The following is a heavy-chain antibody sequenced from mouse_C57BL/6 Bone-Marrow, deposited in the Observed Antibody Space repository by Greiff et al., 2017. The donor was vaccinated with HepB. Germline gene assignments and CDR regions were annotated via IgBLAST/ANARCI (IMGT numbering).Heavy chain of an antibody. CDR3: VRAYYAMDY. CDR2: IRSKSSNYAT. CDR1: GFTFNTYA. V-gene: IGHV10-3*01. Sequence: EVKLVESGGGLVQPKGSLKLSCAASGFTFNTYAMHWVRQAPGKGLEWVALIRSKSSNYATYYADSVKDRFTISRDDSQSMLYLQMNNLKTEDTAMYYCVRAYYAMDYWGQGTSVTVSS. J-gene: IGHJ4*01.